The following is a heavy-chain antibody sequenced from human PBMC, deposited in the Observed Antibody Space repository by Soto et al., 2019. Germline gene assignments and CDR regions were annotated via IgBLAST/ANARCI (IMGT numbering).Heavy chain of an antibody. V-gene: IGHV3-30-3*01. CDR2: ISYDGSNK. Sequence: VQLVESGGGVVQPGRSLRLSCAASGFTFSSYAMHWVRQAPGKGLEWVAVISYDGSNKYYADSVKGRFTISRDNSKNTLYLQMNSLRAEDTAVYYCARDGCGGDCPFDYWGQGTLVTVSS. CDR3: ARDGCGGDCPFDY. D-gene: IGHD2-21*02. J-gene: IGHJ4*02. CDR1: GFTFSSYA.